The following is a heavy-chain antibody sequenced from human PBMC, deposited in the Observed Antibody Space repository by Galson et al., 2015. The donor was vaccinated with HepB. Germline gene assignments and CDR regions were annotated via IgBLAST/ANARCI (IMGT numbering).Heavy chain of an antibody. CDR3: ARDYGSGSYYYIDY. D-gene: IGHD3-10*01. V-gene: IGHV1-18*01. Sequence: SVKVSCKASGYTFTSYGISWVRQAPGQGLEWMGWISAYNGNTNYAQKLQGRVTMTTDASTSTAYMELRSLRSDDAAVYYCARDYGSGSYYYIDYWGQGTLVTVSS. CDR1: GYTFTSYG. J-gene: IGHJ4*02. CDR2: ISAYNGNT.